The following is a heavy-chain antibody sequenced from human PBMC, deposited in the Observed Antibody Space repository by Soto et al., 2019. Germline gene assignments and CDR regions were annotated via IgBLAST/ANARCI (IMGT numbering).Heavy chain of an antibody. CDR3: ARHPQRYYYDSSGYGVDFDY. Sequence: GESLKISCKGSGYSFTSYWISWVRQMPGKGLEWMGRIDPSDSYTNYSPSFQGHVTISADKSISTAYLQWSSLKASDTAMYYCARHPQRYYYDSSGYGVDFDYWGQGTLVTVYS. CDR1: GYSFTSYW. D-gene: IGHD3-22*01. V-gene: IGHV5-10-1*01. CDR2: IDPSDSYT. J-gene: IGHJ4*02.